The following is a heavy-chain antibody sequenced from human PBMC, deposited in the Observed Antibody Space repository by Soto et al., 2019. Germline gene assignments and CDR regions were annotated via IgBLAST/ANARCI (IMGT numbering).Heavy chain of an antibody. CDR3: ARDIRALAPNILTGYSMGYYFDY. V-gene: IGHV3-48*01. CDR2: ISSSSSTI. J-gene: IGHJ4*02. CDR1: GFTFSSYS. Sequence: EVQLVESGGGLVQPGGSLRLSCAASGFTFSSYSMNWVRQAPGKGLEWVSYISSSSSTIYYADSVKGRFTISRDNAKNSLYLQMSSLRAEDTAVYYCARDIRALAPNILTGYSMGYYFDYWGQGTLVTVSS. D-gene: IGHD3-9*01.